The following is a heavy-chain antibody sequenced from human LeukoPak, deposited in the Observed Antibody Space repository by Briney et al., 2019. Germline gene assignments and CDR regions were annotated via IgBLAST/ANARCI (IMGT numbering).Heavy chain of an antibody. CDR2: ISYDVSGK. CDR1: GFTFSSYA. Sequence: GGSLRLSCAASGFTFSSYALHWVRQAPGKGLEWVAIISYDVSGKYYADSVKGRFTISRDNSKNTLYLQMNSLRVEDTVVYYCARDPDSSGYYVFDYWGQGTLVTVSS. D-gene: IGHD3-22*01. V-gene: IGHV3-30*04. CDR3: ARDPDSSGYYVFDY. J-gene: IGHJ4*02.